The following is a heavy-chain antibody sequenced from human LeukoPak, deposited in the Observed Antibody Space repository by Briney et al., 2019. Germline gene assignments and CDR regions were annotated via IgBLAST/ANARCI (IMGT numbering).Heavy chain of an antibody. CDR3: AREVASGDDGDYVSGGFDY. D-gene: IGHD4-17*01. CDR1: GYTFTSYG. Sequence: GASVKVSCKASGYTFTSYGISWVRQAPGQGLEWMGWISAYNGNTNYAQKFQGRVTITADKSTSTAYMELSSLRSEDTAVYYCAREVASGDDGDYVSGGFDYWGQGTLITVSS. J-gene: IGHJ4*02. V-gene: IGHV1-18*01. CDR2: ISAYNGNT.